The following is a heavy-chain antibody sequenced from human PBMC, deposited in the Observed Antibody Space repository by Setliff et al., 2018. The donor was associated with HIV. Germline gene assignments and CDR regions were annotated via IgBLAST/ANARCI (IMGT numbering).Heavy chain of an antibody. V-gene: IGHV4-39*01. D-gene: IGHD3-22*01. CDR3: ARYRYYYDSSGYGRWFDP. CDR2: IYYSGST. CDR1: GGSISSSSYY. Sequence: PSETLSLTCTVSGGSISSSSYYWGWIRQPPGKGLEWIGNIYYSGSTYYTPSLKSRVTISVDTSENQFSLRLNSVTAADTAVYYCARYRYYYDSSGYGRWFDPWGQGTLVTVSS. J-gene: IGHJ5*02.